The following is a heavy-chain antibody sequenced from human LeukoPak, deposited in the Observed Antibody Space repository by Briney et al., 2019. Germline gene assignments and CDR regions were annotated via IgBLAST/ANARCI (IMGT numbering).Heavy chain of an antibody. CDR2: IIPIFGTA. Sequence: SVKVSCKASGGTFSSYAISWVRQAPGQGLEWMGGIIPIFGTANYAQKFQGRVTITADESTSTAYMELSSLRSEDTAVYYCATNIVVVTALQHEYYFDYWGQGTLVTVSS. CDR3: ATNIVVVTALQHEYYFDY. CDR1: GGTFSSYA. J-gene: IGHJ4*02. V-gene: IGHV1-69*13. D-gene: IGHD2-21*02.